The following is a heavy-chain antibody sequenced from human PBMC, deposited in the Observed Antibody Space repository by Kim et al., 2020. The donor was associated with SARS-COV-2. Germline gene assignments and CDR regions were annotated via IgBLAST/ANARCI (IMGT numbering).Heavy chain of an antibody. D-gene: IGHD3-3*01. CDR1: GFTFSSYA. J-gene: IGHJ4*02. V-gene: IGHV3-23*01. Sequence: GGSLRLSCAASGFTFSSYAMSWVRQAPGKGLEWVSAISGSGGSTYYADSVKGRFTISRDNSKNTLYLQMNSLRAEDTAVYYCAKVVHYDFWSGFMGLGFDYWGQGTLVTVSS. CDR3: AKVVHYDFWSGFMGLGFDY. CDR2: ISGSGGST.